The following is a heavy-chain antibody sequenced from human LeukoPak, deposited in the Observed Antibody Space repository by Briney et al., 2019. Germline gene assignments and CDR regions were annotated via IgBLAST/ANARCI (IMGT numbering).Heavy chain of an antibody. CDR3: ARGPPYGSRSDYFDY. CDR2: IKKDVGEK. V-gene: IGHV3-7*01. J-gene: IGHJ4*02. D-gene: IGHD3-10*01. CDR1: GFTFSSHW. Sequence: GGSLRLSCAASGFTFSSHWMTWIRQAPGKGLEWVASIKKDVGEKFYVDSVKGRFTISRDNAKNSLYLHMNSLRVEDTAVYCCARGPPYGSRSDYFDYWGQGTLVTVSS.